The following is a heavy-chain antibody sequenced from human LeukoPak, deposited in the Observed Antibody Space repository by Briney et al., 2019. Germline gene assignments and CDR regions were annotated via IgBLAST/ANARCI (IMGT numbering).Heavy chain of an antibody. J-gene: IGHJ4*02. CDR2: IYTSGST. Sequence: SETLSLTCTVSGGSISSYYWSWIRQPPGKGLEWIGYIYTSGSTNYNPSLKSRVTISVDTSKNQFSLKLSSVTAADTAVYYCASGMHDSRGYYYVQFDYWGQGTLVTVSS. CDR1: GGSISSYY. D-gene: IGHD3-22*01. V-gene: IGHV4-4*09. CDR3: ASGMHDSRGYYYVQFDY.